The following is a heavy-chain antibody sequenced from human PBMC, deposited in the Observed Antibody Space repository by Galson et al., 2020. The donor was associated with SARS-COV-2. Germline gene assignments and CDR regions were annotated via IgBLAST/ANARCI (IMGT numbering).Heavy chain of an antibody. J-gene: IGHJ4*02. D-gene: IGHD6-13*01. CDR2: ISYDGTTR. CDR1: GFAFSGQA. V-gene: IGHV3-30*01. Sequence: LSLTCAASGFAFSGQAMHWVRQAPGKGLEWVGIISYDGTTRYNADSVKGRFTIPRDNSKNTLFLQMNNLRPEDTATYYCARETDDYSSSWYDYWGQGTRVTVSS. CDR3: ARETDDYSSSWYDY.